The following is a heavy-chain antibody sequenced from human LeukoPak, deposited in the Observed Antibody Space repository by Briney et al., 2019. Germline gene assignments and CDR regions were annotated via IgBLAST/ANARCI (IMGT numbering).Heavy chain of an antibody. D-gene: IGHD3-22*01. Sequence: GASVKVSCKASGYTFTSYGISWVRQAPGQGLEWMGWISAYNGNTNYAQTLQGRVTMTTDTSTSTAYMELRSLRSDDTAVYYCARAYYYDSSGGEYFDYWGQGTLVTVSS. CDR1: GYTFTSYG. CDR2: ISAYNGNT. V-gene: IGHV1-18*01. CDR3: ARAYYYDSSGGEYFDY. J-gene: IGHJ4*02.